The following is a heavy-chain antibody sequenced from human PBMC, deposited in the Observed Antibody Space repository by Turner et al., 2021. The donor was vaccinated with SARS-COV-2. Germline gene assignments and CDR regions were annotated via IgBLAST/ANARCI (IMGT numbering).Heavy chain of an antibody. Sequence: QVQLVESGGGVVRPGRSLRLSCAASGFTFSSYAMHWVRQAPGKGLEWVAVIAYDGSNKYYADSVKGRFTISRDNSKNTLYLQMNSLRAEDTAAYYCAREMAAHYGSGSYYSAPFDYWGQGTLVTVSS. V-gene: IGHV3-30-3*01. CDR3: AREMAAHYGSGSYYSAPFDY. CDR1: GFTFSSYA. CDR2: IAYDGSNK. D-gene: IGHD3-10*01. J-gene: IGHJ4*02.